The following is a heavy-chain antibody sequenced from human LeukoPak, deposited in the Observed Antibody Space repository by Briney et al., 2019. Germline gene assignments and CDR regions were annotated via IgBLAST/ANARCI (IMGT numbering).Heavy chain of an antibody. CDR3: ARESDADGYNLDAFDI. D-gene: IGHD5-24*01. Sequence: ASVKVSCKASGYTFTGYYMHWVRQAPGQGLEWMGWINPNSGGTNYAQKFQGRVTMTRDTSISTAYMELSRLRSEDTAVYYCARESDADGYNLDAFDIWGQGTMVTVSS. CDR1: GYTFTGYY. CDR2: INPNSGGT. V-gene: IGHV1-2*02. J-gene: IGHJ3*02.